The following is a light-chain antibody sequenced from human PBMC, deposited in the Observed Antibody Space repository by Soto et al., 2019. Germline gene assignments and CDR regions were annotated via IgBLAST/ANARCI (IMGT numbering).Light chain of an antibody. V-gene: IGKV1-39*01. CDR3: QQSYSTPWT. CDR1: QSISSY. CDR2: AAS. J-gene: IGKJ1*01. Sequence: DIQITQSPPSLSASLVDRVTITCRASQSISSYLNWYQQKPGKAPKLLIYAASSLQSGVPSRFSGSGSGTDFTLAISSLQPEDFATYYCQQSYSTPWTFGQGTKVDIK.